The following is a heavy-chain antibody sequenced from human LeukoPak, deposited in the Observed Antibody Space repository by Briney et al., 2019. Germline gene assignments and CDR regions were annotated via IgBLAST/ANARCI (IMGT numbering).Heavy chain of an antibody. Sequence: GASVKVSCKASGYTFTDYHINWVRQATGQGLEWMGWINPNSGGRGYAQKFQGRVTITRDTSITTAYMDLSRLRSEDTAVYFCARTTSFTASGYDYWGQGTLVTVSS. V-gene: IGHV1-8*03. J-gene: IGHJ4*02. D-gene: IGHD6-25*01. CDR2: INPNSGGR. CDR3: ARTTSFTASGYDY. CDR1: GYTFTDYH.